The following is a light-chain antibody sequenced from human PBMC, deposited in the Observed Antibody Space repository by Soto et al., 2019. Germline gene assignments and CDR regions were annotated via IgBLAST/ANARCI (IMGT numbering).Light chain of an antibody. Sequence: QTASVSGSPGQSITISCTGTSSDIGSYNLVSWYRHHPGKAPKLIIYEASKRPPGVSNRFSASTSGNTASLTISGLQAEDESDYYCCSYAGSNTVVFGGGTQLTVL. CDR2: EAS. V-gene: IGLV2-23*01. CDR3: CSYAGSNTVV. J-gene: IGLJ2*01. CDR1: SSDIGSYNL.